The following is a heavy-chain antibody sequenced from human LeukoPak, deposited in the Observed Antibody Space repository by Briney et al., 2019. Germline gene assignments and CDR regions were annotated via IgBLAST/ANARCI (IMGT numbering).Heavy chain of an antibody. CDR1: GFTFDDYA. CDR3: AIWAGSLDY. D-gene: IGHD3-10*01. Sequence: PGRPLRLSCAASGFTFDDYAMHWVRQAPGKGLEWVSGISWNSGSIGYADSVKGRFTISRDNAKNSLYLQMNSLRAEDTALYYCAIWAGSLDYWGQGTLVTVSS. CDR2: ISWNSGSI. J-gene: IGHJ4*02. V-gene: IGHV3-9*01.